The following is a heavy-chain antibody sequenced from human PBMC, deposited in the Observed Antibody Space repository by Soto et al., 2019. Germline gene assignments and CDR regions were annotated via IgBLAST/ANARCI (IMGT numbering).Heavy chain of an antibody. Sequence: QVHLVESGGGLVKPGGSLRLSCTVSGFAFRHNYLTWIRQAPGKGLEWLSYISTSGSPAYYADSVKGRFTISTDNAKKSLYPQMDSPRAQGTGVYYCATGGIYFEAWGQGTLVTVSS. CDR3: ATGGIYFEA. CDR2: ISTSGSPA. V-gene: IGHV3-11*01. CDR1: GFAFRHNY. J-gene: IGHJ5*02.